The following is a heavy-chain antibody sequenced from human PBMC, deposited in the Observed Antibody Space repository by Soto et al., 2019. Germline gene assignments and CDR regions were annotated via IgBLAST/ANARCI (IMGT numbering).Heavy chain of an antibody. CDR3: ARDLTPRVYDY. V-gene: IGHV3-21*01. J-gene: IGHJ4*02. CDR2: ISTSGTYI. D-gene: IGHD6-13*01. CDR1: GFSFSDYT. Sequence: PGGSLRLSCAASGFSFSDYTMNWVRQAPGKGLEWVSSISTSGTYIYYADSVKGRFTISRDTAKHSLYLQMNSLRAADTAVYYCARDLTPRVYDYCGQGTLVTVSS.